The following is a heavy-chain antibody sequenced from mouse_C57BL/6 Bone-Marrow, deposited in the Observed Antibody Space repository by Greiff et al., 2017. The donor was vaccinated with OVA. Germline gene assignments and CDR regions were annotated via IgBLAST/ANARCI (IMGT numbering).Heavy chain of an antibody. V-gene: IGHV5-4*01. CDR3: ARELVLDY. D-gene: IGHD4-1*01. Sequence: EVQLVESGGGLVKPGGSLKLSCAASGFTFSSYAMSWVRQTPEKRLEWVATISDGGSYTYYPDNVKGRFTISRDNAKNNLYLQMSHLKSEDTAMYYCARELVLDYWGQGTSVTVSS. J-gene: IGHJ4*01. CDR1: GFTFSSYA. CDR2: ISDGGSYT.